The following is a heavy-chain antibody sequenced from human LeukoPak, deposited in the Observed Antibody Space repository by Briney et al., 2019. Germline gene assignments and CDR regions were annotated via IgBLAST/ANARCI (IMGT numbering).Heavy chain of an antibody. CDR3: ARDRGYCSSTSCYKLDY. J-gene: IGHJ4*02. CDR1: GYTFTSYG. D-gene: IGHD2-2*02. Sequence: ASVKVSCKASGYTFTSYGISWVRQAPGQGLEWMGWISAYNGNTNYAQKFQGRVTITADESTSTAYMELSSLRSEDTAVYYCARDRGYCSSTSCYKLDYWGQGTLVTVSS. CDR2: ISAYNGNT. V-gene: IGHV1-18*01.